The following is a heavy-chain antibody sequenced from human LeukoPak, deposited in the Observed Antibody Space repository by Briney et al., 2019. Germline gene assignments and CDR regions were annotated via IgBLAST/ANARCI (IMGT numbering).Heavy chain of an antibody. CDR2: IKQDGSEK. V-gene: IGHV3-7*01. CDR3: ASDSSSWPYYYYYYMDV. CDR1: GFTFSSYW. J-gene: IGHJ6*03. Sequence: GGSLRLSCAASGFTFSSYWMSWARQAPGKGLEWVANIKQDGSEKYYVDSVKGRFTISRDNAKNSLYLQMNSLRAEDTAVYYCASDSSSWPYYYYYYMDVWGKGTTVTVSS. D-gene: IGHD6-13*01.